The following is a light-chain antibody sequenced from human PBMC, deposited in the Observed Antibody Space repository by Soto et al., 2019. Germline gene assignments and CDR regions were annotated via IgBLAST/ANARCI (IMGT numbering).Light chain of an antibody. CDR1: QTIYNNY. CDR3: QQYGGSPFT. V-gene: IGKV3-20*01. Sequence: EIVLTQSPGTLSSSPGEGATLSCRASQTIYNNYIAWFQQIPGQAPRLLIHGASTRATGIPDRFSGSGSGTDFTLTISRLEPEDIAVYYCQQYGGSPFTFGPGTKVDIE. J-gene: IGKJ3*01. CDR2: GAS.